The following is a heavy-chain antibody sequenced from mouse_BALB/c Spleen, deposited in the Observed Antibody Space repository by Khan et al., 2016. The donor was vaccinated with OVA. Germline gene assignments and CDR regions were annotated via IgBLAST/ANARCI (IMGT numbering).Heavy chain of an antibody. CDR1: GYSLTRYG. V-gene: IGHV2-9*02. J-gene: IGHJ2*01. CDR2: IWAGGST. Sequence: QVQLQQSGPGLVAPSQSLSITCTVYGYSLTRYGVHWVRPPPGKGLEWLGLIWAGGSTNYNWALMSRLSISIDNSKSLVFIIMNSKQTDDTALDECARYKYLARYWGKGTTRKGSS. CDR3: ARYKYLARY. D-gene: IGHD3-3*01.